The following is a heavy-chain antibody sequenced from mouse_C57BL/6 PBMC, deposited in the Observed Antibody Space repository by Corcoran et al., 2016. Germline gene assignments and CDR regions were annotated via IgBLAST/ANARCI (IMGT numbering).Heavy chain of an antibody. V-gene: IGHV1-39*01. D-gene: IGHD2-3*01. CDR3: ARRGIYDGYPFAY. Sequence: EFQLQQSGPELVKPGASVKISCKASGYSFTDYNMNWVKQSNGKSLEWIGVINPNYGTTSYNQKFKGKATLTVDQSSSTAYMQLNSLTSEDSAVYYWARRGIYDGYPFAYWGQGTLVTVSA. CDR1: GYSFTDYN. CDR2: INPNYGTT. J-gene: IGHJ3*01.